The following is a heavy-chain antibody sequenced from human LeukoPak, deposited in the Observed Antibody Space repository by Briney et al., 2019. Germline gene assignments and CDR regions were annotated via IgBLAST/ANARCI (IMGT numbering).Heavy chain of an antibody. J-gene: IGHJ4*02. Sequence: SETLSLTCTVSGGSISSSSYYWGWIRQPPGKGLEWIGSIYYSGSTNYNPSLKSRVTISVDTSKNQFSLKLSSVTAADTAVYYCARDRYDSSGFDYWGQGTLVTVSS. CDR3: ARDRYDSSGFDY. V-gene: IGHV4-39*07. D-gene: IGHD3-22*01. CDR1: GGSISSSSYY. CDR2: IYYSGST.